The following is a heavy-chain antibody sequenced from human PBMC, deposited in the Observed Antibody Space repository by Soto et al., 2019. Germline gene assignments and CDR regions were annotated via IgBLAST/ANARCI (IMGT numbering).Heavy chain of an antibody. CDR1: GYTFTSYG. J-gene: IGHJ3*02. Sequence: QVQLVQSGAEVKKPGASVKVSCKASGYTFTSYGISWVRQAPGQGLEWMGWISAYNGNTNYAQKLQGRVTMTTDTSTSTAHMELRSLRSDDTAVYYCASAPARYDTSDAFDIWGQGTMVTVSS. CDR2: ISAYNGNT. V-gene: IGHV1-18*01. CDR3: ASAPARYDTSDAFDI. D-gene: IGHD3-9*01.